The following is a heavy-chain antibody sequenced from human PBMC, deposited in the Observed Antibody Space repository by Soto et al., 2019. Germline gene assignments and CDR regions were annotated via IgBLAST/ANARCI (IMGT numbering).Heavy chain of an antibody. D-gene: IGHD2-15*01. J-gene: IGHJ6*03. CDR3: ARHRVYCSGGSCYRGSNYYYYMDV. V-gene: IGHV4-39*01. Sequence: SETLSLTCTLLGDSISSSSSYWGWIREPPGKGLEWIGSIYYSGSTYYNPSLKSRVTISVDTSKNQFSLKLSSVTAADTAVYYCARHRVYCSGGSCYRGSNYYYYMDVWGKGTTVT. CDR2: IYYSGST. CDR1: GDSISSSSSY.